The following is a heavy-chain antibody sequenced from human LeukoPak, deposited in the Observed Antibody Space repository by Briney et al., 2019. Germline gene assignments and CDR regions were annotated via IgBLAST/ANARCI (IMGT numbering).Heavy chain of an antibody. D-gene: IGHD3-22*01. CDR1: GYTFTSYW. CDR3: ARRLMYYYDTSGYDVAFDI. CDR2: IYPDDSDT. V-gene: IGHV5-51*01. Sequence: GESLKISCKGSGYTFTSYWIGWVRQMPGKALEWMGIIYPDDSDTTYSPSFQGQVSISADKSTSTTYLQWSSLKASDTAMYYCARRLMYYYDTSGYDVAFDIWGQGTMVTVS. J-gene: IGHJ3*02.